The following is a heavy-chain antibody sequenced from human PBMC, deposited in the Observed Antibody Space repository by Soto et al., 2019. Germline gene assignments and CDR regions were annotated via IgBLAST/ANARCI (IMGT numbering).Heavy chain of an antibody. Sequence: ASVKVSCKASGYTFTSYYMHWVRQAPGQGLEWMGIINPSGGSTSYAQKFQGRVTMTRDTSTSTVYMELSSLRSEDTAVYYCARDRRKYSSSWYFRFDPWGQGTLVTVSS. D-gene: IGHD6-13*01. J-gene: IGHJ5*02. CDR1: GYTFTSYY. V-gene: IGHV1-46*01. CDR2: INPSGGST. CDR3: ARDRRKYSSSWYFRFDP.